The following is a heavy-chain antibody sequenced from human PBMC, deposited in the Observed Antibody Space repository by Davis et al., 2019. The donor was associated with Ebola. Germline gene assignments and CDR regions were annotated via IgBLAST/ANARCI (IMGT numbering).Heavy chain of an antibody. J-gene: IGHJ5*02. D-gene: IGHD4-17*01. CDR1: GGSFSGYF. CDR3: ARTTLTSVSDSGLGYTYFDP. CDR2: IGRGGST. Sequence: SETLSLTCGVYGGSFSGYFWSWIRQSPGKGLEWLGEIGRGGSTNYNPTLKNRLTIALDTSKNQFSLRLESMTAADTAVYYCARTTLTSVSDSGLGYTYFDPWSQGTLVTVSS. V-gene: IGHV4-34*01.